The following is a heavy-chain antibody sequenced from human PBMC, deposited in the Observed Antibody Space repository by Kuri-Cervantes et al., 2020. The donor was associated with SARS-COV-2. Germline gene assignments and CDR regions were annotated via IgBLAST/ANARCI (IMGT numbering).Heavy chain of an antibody. V-gene: IGHV4-34*01. J-gene: IGHJ4*02. CDR1: GFTFSSDA. CDR3: AREEYYYDSGGAVYFDY. Sequence: ESLKISCAASGFTFSSDAMSWVRQAPGKGLEWIGEINHSGSTNYHPSLKSRVTISVDTYKNQFSLKLSSVTAADTAVYFCAREEYYYDSGGAVYFDYWGQGILVTVSS. D-gene: IGHD3-22*01. CDR2: INHSGST.